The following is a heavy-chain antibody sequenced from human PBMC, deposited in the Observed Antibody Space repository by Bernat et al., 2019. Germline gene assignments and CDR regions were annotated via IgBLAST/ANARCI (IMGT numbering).Heavy chain of an antibody. CDR1: GFTFSSYA. D-gene: IGHD3-10*01. V-gene: IGHV3-30*07. J-gene: IGHJ4*02. CDR2: ISYDGSNK. CDR3: ARGSAYEGGYYYGSGSYYNGAY. Sequence: QVQLVESGGGVVQPGRSLRLSCAASGFTFSSYAMHWVRQAPGKGLEWVAVISYDGSNKYYADSVKGRFTISRDNSKNTLYLQMNSLRAEDTAVYYCARGSAYEGGYYYGSGSYYNGAYWGQGTLVTVSS.